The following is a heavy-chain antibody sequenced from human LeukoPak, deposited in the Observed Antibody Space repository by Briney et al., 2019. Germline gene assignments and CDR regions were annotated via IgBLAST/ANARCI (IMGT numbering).Heavy chain of an antibody. J-gene: IGHJ3*02. CDR3: ARGSRDTRGSYYVYPLDI. CDR2: INHSGST. Sequence: QTSETLSLTCTVSGASIGSYYWSWIRQPPGKGLEWAGEINHSGSTNYNPSLKSRVTISVDTSRNQFSLRLTSVTVADTAVYYCARGSRDTRGSYYVYPLDIWGQGTIVTVSS. D-gene: IGHD3-22*01. CDR1: GASIGSYY. V-gene: IGHV4-34*01.